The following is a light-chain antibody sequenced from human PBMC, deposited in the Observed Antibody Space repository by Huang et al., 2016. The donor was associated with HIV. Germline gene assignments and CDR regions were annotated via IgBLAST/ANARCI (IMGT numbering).Light chain of an antibody. CDR3: QQYNDWPPWYT. J-gene: IGKJ2*01. CDR2: GAS. Sequence: IVMTQSPATLSVSPGERVTLSCRASRSVGNNLDWYQQKVGQPPRLLIYGASTRATGIAARFSGSGCGTDFTLNISSLQSEDFAVYYCQQYNDWPPWYTFGQGTKLEIK. CDR1: RSVGNN. V-gene: IGKV3-15*01.